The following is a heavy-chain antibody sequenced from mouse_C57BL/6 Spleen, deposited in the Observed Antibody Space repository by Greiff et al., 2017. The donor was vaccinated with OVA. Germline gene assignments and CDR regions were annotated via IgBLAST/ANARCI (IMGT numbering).Heavy chain of an antibody. CDR3: ARERYYGSRGYFDY. V-gene: IGHV3-6*01. Sequence: EVKLMESGPGLVKPSQSLSLTCSVTGYSITSGYYWNWIRQFPGNKLEWMGYISYDGSNNYNPSLKNRISITRDTSKNQFFLKLNSVTTEDTATYYCARERYYGSRGYFDYWGQGTTLTVSS. CDR2: ISYDGSN. J-gene: IGHJ2*01. CDR1: GYSITSGYY. D-gene: IGHD1-1*01.